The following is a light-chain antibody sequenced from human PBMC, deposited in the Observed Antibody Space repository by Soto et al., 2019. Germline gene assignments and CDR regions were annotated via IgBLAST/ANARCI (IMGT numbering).Light chain of an antibody. Sequence: DIHMTQSPSTLSASVGDRVTITCRASQTISSWLAWYQQKPGKAPKLPIYDASNLQSGIPSRFSGSGSGTEFTLTISSLQPDDFATYYCQQYNSYSWTFGQGTKVDIK. V-gene: IGKV1-5*01. CDR2: DAS. CDR3: QQYNSYSWT. CDR1: QTISSW. J-gene: IGKJ1*01.